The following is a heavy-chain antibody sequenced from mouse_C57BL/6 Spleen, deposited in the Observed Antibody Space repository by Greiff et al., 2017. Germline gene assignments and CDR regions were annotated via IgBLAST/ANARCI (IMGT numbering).Heavy chain of an antibody. CDR1: GFTFSDYG. Sequence: EVMLVESGGGLVKPGGSLKLSCAASGFTFSDYGMHWVRQAPEKGLEWVAYISSGSSTIYYADTVKGRFTISRDNAKNTLFLQMTSLRSEDTAMYYCARGGNYPLYTMDYWGQGTSVTVSS. V-gene: IGHV5-17*01. CDR3: ARGGNYPLYTMDY. CDR2: ISSGSSTI. J-gene: IGHJ4*01. D-gene: IGHD2-1*01.